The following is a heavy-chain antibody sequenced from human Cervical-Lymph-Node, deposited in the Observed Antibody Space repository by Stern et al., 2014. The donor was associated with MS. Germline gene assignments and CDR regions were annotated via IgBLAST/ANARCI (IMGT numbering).Heavy chain of an antibody. J-gene: IGHJ5*02. CDR1: GFSLTTNGVD. CDR2: IYWDDDV. V-gene: IGHV2-5*02. Sequence: SGPTLMKPTQTLTLTCTFSGFSLTTNGVDVGWIRQPPGKALEWLALIYWDDDVRYRPSLKNRITITKDTSRNQVLLTLTNVDPVDTATYYCALSPRYCEDTICYPARWFDPWGQGILVTVSS. CDR3: ALSPRYCEDTICYPARWFDP. D-gene: IGHD2-2*01.